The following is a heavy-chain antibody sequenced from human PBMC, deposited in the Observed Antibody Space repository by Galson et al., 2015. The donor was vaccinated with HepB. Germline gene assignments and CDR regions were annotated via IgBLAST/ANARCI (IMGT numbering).Heavy chain of an antibody. CDR1: GFTFSSYW. D-gene: IGHD2-21*01. CDR2: IKQDGSEK. V-gene: IGHV3-7*01. J-gene: IGHJ3*02. CDR3: ARDHIVGAFEI. Sequence: GSLRLSCAASGFTFSSYWMSWVRQAPGKGLEWVANIKQDGSEKYYVDSVKGRFTISRDNAKNSLYLQMNSPRAEDTAVYYCARDHIVGAFEIWGQGTMVTVSS.